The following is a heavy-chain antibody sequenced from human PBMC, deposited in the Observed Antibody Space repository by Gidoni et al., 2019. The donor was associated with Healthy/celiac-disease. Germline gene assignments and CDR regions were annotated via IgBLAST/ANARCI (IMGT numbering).Heavy chain of an antibody. Sequence: QVTLRESVPALVKPTQTLTLTCTFSGFSLSTSGMCVSWIRQPPGKALEWLALIDWDDDKYYSTSLKTRLTISKGTSKNQVVLTMTNMDPVDTATYYCARIRSDFWSGYSFDYWGQGTLVTVSS. CDR2: IDWDDDK. CDR3: ARIRSDFWSGYSFDY. J-gene: IGHJ4*02. V-gene: IGHV2-70*01. D-gene: IGHD3-3*01. CDR1: GFSLSTSGMC.